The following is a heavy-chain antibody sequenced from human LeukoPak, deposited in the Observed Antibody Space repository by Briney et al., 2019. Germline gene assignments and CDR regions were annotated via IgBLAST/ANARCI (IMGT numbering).Heavy chain of an antibody. CDR1: GGSLSNYY. CDR2: IYTSGDT. V-gene: IGHV4-4*07. D-gene: IGHD6-6*01. Sequence: PSETLSLTCTVSGGSLSNYYWNWIRQPAGKGLEWIGRIYTSGDTNYNPSLKSRVTMSIDTSKNQFSLKVSSVTAADTAVYYCARGGLYSSSYTYWGQGTLVTVSS. CDR3: ARGGLYSSSYTY. J-gene: IGHJ4*02.